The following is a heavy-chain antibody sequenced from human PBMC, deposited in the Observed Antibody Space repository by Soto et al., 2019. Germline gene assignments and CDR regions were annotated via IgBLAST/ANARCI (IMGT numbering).Heavy chain of an antibody. CDR2: INHSGST. Sequence: PSETLSLTCAVYGGSFSGYYWSWIRQPPGKGLEWIGEINHSGSTNYNPSLKSRVTISVDTSKNQFSLKLSSVTAADTAVYYCARVGRAARDYWGQGTLVTVSS. V-gene: IGHV4-34*01. CDR1: GGSFSGYY. D-gene: IGHD6-6*01. CDR3: ARVGRAARDY. J-gene: IGHJ4*02.